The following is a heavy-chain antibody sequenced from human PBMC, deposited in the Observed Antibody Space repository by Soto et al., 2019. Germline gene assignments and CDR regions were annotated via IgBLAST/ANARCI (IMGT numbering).Heavy chain of an antibody. J-gene: IGHJ4*02. CDR2: IKPNGGST. CDR3: ARGLAAGDY. Sequence: QVQLVQSGAEVKKPGASVKLSCKASGYTFTNYYIHWVRQAPGQGLEWMAIIKPNGGSTNYAQKFQVRVTLTRDTSTSTVYMDLSSLKSEDTAVYYCARGLAAGDYWGQGTLVTVSS. CDR1: GYTFTNYY. D-gene: IGHD6-13*01. V-gene: IGHV1-46*01.